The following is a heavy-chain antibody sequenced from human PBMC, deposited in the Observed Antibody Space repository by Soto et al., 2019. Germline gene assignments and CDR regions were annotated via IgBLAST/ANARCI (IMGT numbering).Heavy chain of an antibody. D-gene: IGHD3-10*01. Sequence: ASVKVSCKASGYTFTSYGISWVRQAPGQGLEWMGWISAYNGNTNYAQKLQGRVTMTTDTSTSTAYMELRSLRSDDTAVYYCARADTMVRGVITPNWFDPWGQGTLVTVS. V-gene: IGHV1-18*01. CDR1: GYTFTSYG. CDR2: ISAYNGNT. J-gene: IGHJ5*02. CDR3: ARADTMVRGVITPNWFDP.